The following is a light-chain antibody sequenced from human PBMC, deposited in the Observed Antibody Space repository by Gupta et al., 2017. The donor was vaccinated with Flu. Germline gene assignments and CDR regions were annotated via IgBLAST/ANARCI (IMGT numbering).Light chain of an antibody. J-gene: IGLJ2*01. CDR1: NIGSKS. CDR3: QVWDSSSDHL. Sequence: SYVLPQPPLVSVAPRQTARITCERNNIGSKSVHWYQQKPGQPPVLVVYDDSDRPSGIPERFSGSNSGNTATLTISRVEAGDEADYYCQVWDSSSDHLFGGGTKLTVL. V-gene: IGLV3-21*02. CDR2: DDS.